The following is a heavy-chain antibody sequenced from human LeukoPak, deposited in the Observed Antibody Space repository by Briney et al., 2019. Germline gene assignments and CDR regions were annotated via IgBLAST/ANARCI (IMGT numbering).Heavy chain of an antibody. CDR3: ARQNSNYVIHY. D-gene: IGHD4-11*01. CDR1: GGSISGYY. V-gene: IGHV4-59*08. CDR2: IHYTGTI. J-gene: IGHJ4*02. Sequence: SETLSLTCTVSGGSISGYYWTWIRQPPGKALEWIAYIHYTGTIKYNPSVKSRVTISVDTSKNQFSLKLSSVTAADTAVYYCARQNSNYVIHYWGQGTLVTVSS.